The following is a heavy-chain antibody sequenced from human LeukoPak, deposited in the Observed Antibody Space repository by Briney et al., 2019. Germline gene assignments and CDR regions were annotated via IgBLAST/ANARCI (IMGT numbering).Heavy chain of an antibody. CDR2: IRSKTYGATT. CDR1: GFIFGDYA. J-gene: IGHJ3*02. CDR3: TTSGALRDYRACDI. Sequence: QSGGSLRLSCTASGFIFGDYAMSWVRQAPGKGLEWVGFIRSKTYGATTEYAASVEDRFTISRDDSKSIAYLQMNNLKSEDTALYYCTTSGALRDYRACDIWGQGTVVTVSS. D-gene: IGHD4-17*01. V-gene: IGHV3-49*04.